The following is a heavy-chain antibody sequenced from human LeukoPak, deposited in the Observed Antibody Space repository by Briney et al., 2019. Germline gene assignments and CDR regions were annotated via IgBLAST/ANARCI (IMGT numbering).Heavy chain of an antibody. CDR3: AGHGSSSV. D-gene: IGHD6-6*01. Sequence: PGGSLRLSCAASGFTFSSYAMHWVRQAPGKGLEWVAVISYDGSNKYYADSVKGRFTISRDNSKNTLYLQMNSLRADDTAIYYCAGHGSSSVWGQGTLVTVSS. CDR2: ISYDGSNK. V-gene: IGHV3-30-3*01. CDR1: GFTFSSYA. J-gene: IGHJ4*02.